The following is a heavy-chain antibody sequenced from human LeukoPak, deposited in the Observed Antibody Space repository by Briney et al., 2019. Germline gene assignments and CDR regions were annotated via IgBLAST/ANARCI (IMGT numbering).Heavy chain of an antibody. CDR1: GGTFSSYA. Sequence: SVKVSCKASGGTFSSYAISWVRQAPRQGLEWMGRIIPMVGIANYVQKFQGRLTITADKSTSTAYMELSSLRSEDTAVYYCARGIAYSSSSARGYNYYYYGMDVWGQGTTVTVSS. CDR3: ARGIAYSSSSARGYNYYYYGMDV. CDR2: IIPMVGIA. J-gene: IGHJ6*02. D-gene: IGHD6-6*01. V-gene: IGHV1-69*04.